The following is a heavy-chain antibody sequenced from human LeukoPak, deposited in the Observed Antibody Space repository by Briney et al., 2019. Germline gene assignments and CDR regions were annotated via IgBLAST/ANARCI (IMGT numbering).Heavy chain of an antibody. Sequence: PSETLSLTCTVSGGSISSYYWSWIRQPPGKGLERIGYIYYSGSTNYNPSLKSRVTISVDTSKNQFSLKLSSVTAADTAVYYCARNYDSSGYYPTYFDYWGQGTLVTVSS. V-gene: IGHV4-59*08. CDR3: ARNYDSSGYYPTYFDY. CDR1: GGSISSYY. J-gene: IGHJ4*02. D-gene: IGHD3-22*01. CDR2: IYYSGST.